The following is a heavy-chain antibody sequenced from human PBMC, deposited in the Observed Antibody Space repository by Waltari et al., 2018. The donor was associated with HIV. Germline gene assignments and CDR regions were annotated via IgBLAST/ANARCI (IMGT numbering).Heavy chain of an antibody. V-gene: IGHV3-21*02. J-gene: IGHJ4*02. CDR3: ARDLTVTTTAFFDY. CDR2: ISSGSTYL. D-gene: IGHD4-17*01. CDR1: GFTFSSYS. Sequence: EVQLVESGGGLVKPGGSLRLSCAASGFTFSSYSMNWVRQAPGKVLEGVVSISSGSTYLYSADSLRGRFTTSRDDAQNSLYLQMNSLKAEDTAVYYCARDLTVTTTAFFDYWGQGTLVTVSS.